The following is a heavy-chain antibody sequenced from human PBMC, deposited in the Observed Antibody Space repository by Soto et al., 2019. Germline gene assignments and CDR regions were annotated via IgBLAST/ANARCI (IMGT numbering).Heavy chain of an antibody. V-gene: IGHV3-11*01. CDR2: ISSSGSTI. D-gene: IGHD6-13*01. Sequence: GGSLRLSCASSGFPFSDYYMSWIRQAPGKGLEWVSYISSSGSTIYYADSVKGRFTISRDNAKNSLYLQMNSLRAEDTAVYYCARDSPDSSSWYYWFDPWGQGTLVTVSS. CDR3: ARDSPDSSSWYYWFDP. J-gene: IGHJ5*02. CDR1: GFPFSDYY.